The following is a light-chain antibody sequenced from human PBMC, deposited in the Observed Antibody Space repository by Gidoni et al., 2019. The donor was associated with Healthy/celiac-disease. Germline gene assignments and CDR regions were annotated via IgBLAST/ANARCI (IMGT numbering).Light chain of an antibody. Sequence: QSALTQPRSVSGSPGKSVTISCTGTSSDVGGYNYVSWYQQHPGKAPKRMIYDVSKRPSGVPDRFSGSKSGNTASLTISGLQAEDEADYYCCSYAGSYTLKVFGGGTKLTVL. CDR3: CSYAGSYTLKV. CDR1: SSDVGGYNY. J-gene: IGLJ3*02. CDR2: DVS. V-gene: IGLV2-11*01.